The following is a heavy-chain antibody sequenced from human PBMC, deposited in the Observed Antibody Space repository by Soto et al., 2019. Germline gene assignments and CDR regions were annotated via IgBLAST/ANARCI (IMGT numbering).Heavy chain of an antibody. V-gene: IGHV3-30*18. Sequence: GGSVGLSCAAPRVTFSTYDMHWVVQAPGKGLEWVAVISSDGSYKNYADSVKGRFTISRDKSKNTLYLQMSSLSAEDTGVYYCANHYYFTSGNYRSPFMAVWVQGTTVTVSS. D-gene: IGHD3-10*01. CDR2: ISSDGSYK. CDR1: RVTFSTYD. J-gene: IGHJ6*02. CDR3: ANHYYFTSGNYRSPFMAV.